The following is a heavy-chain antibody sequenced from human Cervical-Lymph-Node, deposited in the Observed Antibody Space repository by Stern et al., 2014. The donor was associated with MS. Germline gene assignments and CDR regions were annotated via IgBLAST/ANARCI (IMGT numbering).Heavy chain of an antibody. CDR3: AGGGMTAYCTGGGCYGWFDP. D-gene: IGHD2-15*01. CDR2: IIPAFGRA. V-gene: IGHV1-69*12. J-gene: IGHJ5*02. CDR1: GGPLSSYA. Sequence: QVQLVQSGAEVKKPGSSVKVSCKASGGPLSSYAVSWVRLAPGQGLEWMGGIIPAFGRATYAQKYQGRVTITADESTSTAYLELSSLTSEDTAVYYCAGGGMTAYCTGGGCYGWFDPWGQGTLVTVSS.